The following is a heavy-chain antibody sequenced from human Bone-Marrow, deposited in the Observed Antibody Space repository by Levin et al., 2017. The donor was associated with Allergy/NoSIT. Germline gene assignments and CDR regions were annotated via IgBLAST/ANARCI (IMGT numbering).Heavy chain of an antibody. CDR3: ASEGFRRGDGGYDEKYHCYGMDV. Sequence: ASVKVSCKASGYTFLSYGISWVRQAPGQGLEWLGWISPYNDKTNYGQKMQGRVTMTADTSTGTVYMELRSLTPDDTAVYYCASEGFRRGDGGYDEKYHCYGMDVWGQGTTVGVS. J-gene: IGHJ6*02. V-gene: IGHV1-18*01. CDR1: GYTFLSYG. CDR2: ISPYNDKT. D-gene: IGHD5-12*01.